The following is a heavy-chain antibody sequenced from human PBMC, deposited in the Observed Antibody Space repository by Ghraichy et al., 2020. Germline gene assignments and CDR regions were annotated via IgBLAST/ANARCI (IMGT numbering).Heavy chain of an antibody. D-gene: IGHD6-19*01. CDR2: IYYSGST. J-gene: IGHJ5*02. CDR1: GGSISISTYY. V-gene: IGHV4-39*01. Sequence: SETLSLTCTVSGGSISISTYYWGWIRQPPGKGLQWIGSIYYSGSTYYNPSLKSRVSISVDTSKDQFSLRLRSVTAADTAVYYCARHPYGGGRNWFDPWGQGTLVTV. CDR3: ARHPYGGGRNWFDP.